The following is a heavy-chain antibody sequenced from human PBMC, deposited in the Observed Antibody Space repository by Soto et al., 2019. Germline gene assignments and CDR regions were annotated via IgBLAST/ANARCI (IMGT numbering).Heavy chain of an antibody. CDR3: SRSTRSGYHYFDY. J-gene: IGHJ4*02. CDR2: IYYTGST. Sequence: SETLSLTCTVSGGSIRGYYWTWIRQTPGKGLEWIGHIYYTGSTKYNPSLKSRATISVDTSKNQFSLKLSSVTAADTAVYYCSRSTRSGYHYFDYWGQGALVTVSS. V-gene: IGHV4-59*08. CDR1: GGSIRGYY. D-gene: IGHD5-12*01.